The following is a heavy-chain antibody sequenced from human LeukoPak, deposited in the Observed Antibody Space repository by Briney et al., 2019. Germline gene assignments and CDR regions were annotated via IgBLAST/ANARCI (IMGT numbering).Heavy chain of an antibody. CDR1: GYSFTIYW. V-gene: IGHV5-51*01. J-gene: IGHJ4*02. D-gene: IGHD3-3*01. Sequence: GESLNISRTGTGYSFTIYWIGWVRQMPGKGLGGMGIIYAGDSDTRYSPSFQGQVTISADKSISTAYLQWSSLKASDTAMYYCARPNYDFWSGYYPYWGQGTLVTVSS. CDR3: ARPNYDFWSGYYPY. CDR2: IYAGDSDT.